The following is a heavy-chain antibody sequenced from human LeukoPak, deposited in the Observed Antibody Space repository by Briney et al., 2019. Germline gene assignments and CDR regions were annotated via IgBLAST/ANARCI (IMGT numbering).Heavy chain of an antibody. Sequence: ASVTVSCKASGYTFTCYYMHWVRQAPGQGLEWMGWINPNSGGTNYAQKFQGRVTMTRDTSISTAYMELSRLRSDDTAVYYCARYRNYYDSSGYYYVEYFQHWGQGTLVTVPS. J-gene: IGHJ1*01. CDR1: GYTFTCYY. D-gene: IGHD3-22*01. CDR3: ARYRNYYDSSGYYYVEYFQH. CDR2: INPNSGGT. V-gene: IGHV1-2*02.